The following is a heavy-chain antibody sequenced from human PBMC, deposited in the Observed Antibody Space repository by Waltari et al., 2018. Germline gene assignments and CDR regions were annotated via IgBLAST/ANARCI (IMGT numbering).Heavy chain of an antibody. Sequence: QVQLVQSGAEVKKPGASVKVSCKASGYTFTGYYMHWVRQAPGQGLEWMGRINPNSGGTNYAQKFQGRVTMTRDTSISTAYMELSRLRSDDTPVYYCTISLLRFLEWFAGYMDVWGKGTTVTVSS. D-gene: IGHD3-3*01. CDR1: GYTFTGYY. CDR2: INPNSGGT. V-gene: IGHV1-2*06. J-gene: IGHJ6*03. CDR3: TISLLRFLEWFAGYMDV.